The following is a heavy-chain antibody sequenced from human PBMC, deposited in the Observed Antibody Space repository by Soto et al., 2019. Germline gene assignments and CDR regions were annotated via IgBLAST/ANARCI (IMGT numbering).Heavy chain of an antibody. CDR1: GYTFTGYH. J-gene: IGHJ5*02. D-gene: IGHD1-26*01. V-gene: IGHV1-2*04. Sequence: QVQLVQSGAEVKEPGASVKVSCKTSGYTFTGYHIHWVRQAPGQGLEWMGWINTNTVDTNYAQKFQGWVIMTRDTSINTAYVQLSRLTSDDTAVYYCARWVGASNWFDPWGQGTLVTVSS. CDR3: ARWVGASNWFDP. CDR2: INTNTVDT.